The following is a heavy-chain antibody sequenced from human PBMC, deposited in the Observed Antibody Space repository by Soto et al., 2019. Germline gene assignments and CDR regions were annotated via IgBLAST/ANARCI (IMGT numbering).Heavy chain of an antibody. J-gene: IGHJ5*01. CDR1: GFTFSTYA. Sequence: GSLRLSCAASGFTFSTYAMNWVRQAPGKWLEWVSSITSTSYYIYYSDSVKGRFTISRDNAKKSLFLQMNSLRAEDTAVYYCARFGRETAMVNGWFDPWGQGTLVTVSS. V-gene: IGHV3-21*01. D-gene: IGHD5-18*01. CDR2: ITSTSYYI. CDR3: ARFGRETAMVNGWFDP.